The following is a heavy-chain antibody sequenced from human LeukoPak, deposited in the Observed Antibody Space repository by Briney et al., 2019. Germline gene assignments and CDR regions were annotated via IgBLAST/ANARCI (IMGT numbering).Heavy chain of an antibody. D-gene: IGHD3-16*01. J-gene: IGHJ5*02. CDR1: GDSITTNSYW. CDR2: IYSSGNS. V-gene: IGHV4-39*01. Sequence: SETLSHTCGLSGDSITTNSYWWGWIRQSPGKGLEWIGSIYSSGNSYYNPSLKSRATMSPDTSKNQYSLRLTSVTAADTAVYYCARRGIWDLQIGDWFDPWGPGILVTVSS. CDR3: ARRGIWDLQIGDWFDP.